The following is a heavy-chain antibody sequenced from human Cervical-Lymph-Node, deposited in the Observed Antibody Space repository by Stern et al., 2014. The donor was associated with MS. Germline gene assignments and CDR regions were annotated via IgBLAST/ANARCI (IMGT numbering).Heavy chain of an antibody. CDR1: GDSLKTFGYY. V-gene: IGHV4-31*03. CDR2: ISHSGVT. CDR3: MRGDY. Sequence: QVQLQESGPGLVKPSETLSLSFTLSGDSLKTFGYYLSWVRQSPGKGLEWIGFISHSGVTIYNESLKSRLTISQDTSTTQFSLRLTSVTAADTAVYFCMRGDYWGRGILVTVSS. J-gene: IGHJ4*02.